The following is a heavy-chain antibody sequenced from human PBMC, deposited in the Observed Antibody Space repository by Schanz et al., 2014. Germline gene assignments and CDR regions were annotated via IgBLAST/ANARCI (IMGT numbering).Heavy chain of an antibody. D-gene: IGHD3-10*01. CDR2: ISGSSRTI. CDR1: GFSFGTYA. CDR3: AKGRFGELSAFDI. Sequence: EVQLVESGGGLVQPGGSLRLSCAASGFSFGTYAMSWVRQAPGKGLEWVSYISGSSRTIYYADSMKGRFTVSRDNAENALYLQMNSLRAEDTAVYYCAKGRFGELSAFDIWGQGTMVTVSS. J-gene: IGHJ3*02. V-gene: IGHV3-48*01.